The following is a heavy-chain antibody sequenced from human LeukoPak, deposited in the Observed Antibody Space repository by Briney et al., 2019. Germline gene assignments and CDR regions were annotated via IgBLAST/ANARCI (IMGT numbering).Heavy chain of an antibody. CDR2: INWNGGST. V-gene: IGHV3-20*04. CDR3: ARIGVYYDFWSTSYYYFDY. D-gene: IGHD3-3*01. CDR1: GFTFDDYG. J-gene: IGHJ4*02. Sequence: GGSLRLSCAASGFTFDDYGMSWVRQAPGRGLEWVSGINWNGGSTAYADSVKGRFTISRDNAKNSLYLQMNSLRAEDTAVYYCARIGVYYDFWSTSYYYFDYWGQGTLVTVSS.